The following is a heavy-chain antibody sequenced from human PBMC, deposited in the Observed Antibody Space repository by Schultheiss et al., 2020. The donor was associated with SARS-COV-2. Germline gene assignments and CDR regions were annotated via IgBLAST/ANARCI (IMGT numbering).Heavy chain of an antibody. D-gene: IGHD3-16*02. J-gene: IGHJ4*02. CDR2: IRSKAYGGTT. V-gene: IGHV3-49*04. CDR3: TRDRPPYYDYVWGSYRYTAGDYFDY. CDR1: GFTFGDYA. Sequence: SLKISCTASGFTFGDYAMSWVRQAPGKGLEWVGFIRSKAYGGTTEYAASVKGRFTISRDDSKSIAYLQMNSLKTEDTAVYYCTRDRPPYYDYVWGSYRYTAGDYFDYWGQGTLVTVS.